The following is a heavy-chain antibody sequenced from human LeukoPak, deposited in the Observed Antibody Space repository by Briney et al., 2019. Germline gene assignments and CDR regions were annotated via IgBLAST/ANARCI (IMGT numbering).Heavy chain of an antibody. CDR1: GFTFSSYG. V-gene: IGHV3-30*18. CDR3: AKERLGATTPNPDY. J-gene: IGHJ4*02. CDR2: TSFDGSYK. Sequence: GGSLRLSCAASGFTFSSYGMHWVRQAPGKGLEWVAMTSFDGSYKNYADSVKGRFTISRDNSKNRLYLQMNSLRAEDTAVYYCAKERLGATTPNPDYWGQGTLVTVSS. D-gene: IGHD1-26*01.